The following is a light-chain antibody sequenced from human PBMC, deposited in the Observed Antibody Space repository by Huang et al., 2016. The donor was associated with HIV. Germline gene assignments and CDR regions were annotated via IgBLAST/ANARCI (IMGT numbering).Light chain of an antibody. Sequence: ILMSQSPATLSVSPGDSATLSCRAKQTVNNKVAWFQQKVGQSPRLIIYSASVRASSMGVPDRLLGRGSGTEFTLSITSVQSEDLAVYYCQQYFDWPWTFGQGTRV. CDR2: SAS. CDR3: QQYFDWPWT. CDR1: QTVNNK. J-gene: IGKJ1*01. V-gene: IGKV3D-15*01.